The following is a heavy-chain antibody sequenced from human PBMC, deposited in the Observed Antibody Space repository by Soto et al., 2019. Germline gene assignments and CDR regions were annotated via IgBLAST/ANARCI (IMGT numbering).Heavy chain of an antibody. Sequence: QVQLVQSGAEVKQPGSSVKVSCKASGGTFSSYTISWVRQAPGQGLEWMGRIIPILGIANYAQKFQGRVTITADKSTSTAYMELSSLRSEDTAVYYCARERAYCSSTSCYVRAYYYYMDVWGKGTTVTVSS. CDR2: IIPILGIA. D-gene: IGHD2-2*01. V-gene: IGHV1-69*08. CDR1: GGTFSSYT. J-gene: IGHJ6*03. CDR3: ARERAYCSSTSCYVRAYYYYMDV.